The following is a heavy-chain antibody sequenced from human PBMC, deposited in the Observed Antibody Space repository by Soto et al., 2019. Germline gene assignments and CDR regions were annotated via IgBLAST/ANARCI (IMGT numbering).Heavy chain of an antibody. V-gene: IGHV4-4*09. CDR3: AMHLPRSLAALEIPFDC. CDR1: GDSIGNYH. D-gene: IGHD6-25*01. J-gene: IGHJ4*02. Sequence: SETLSLTCTVSGDSIGNYHRSWIRQPPGKGQEWIGLTFSRGSATYNPSLKSRVTISVDTSKNQLSLKLSSVTAADTAVYFCAMHLPRSLAALEIPFDCWGKGTLVTVSS. CDR2: TFSRGSA.